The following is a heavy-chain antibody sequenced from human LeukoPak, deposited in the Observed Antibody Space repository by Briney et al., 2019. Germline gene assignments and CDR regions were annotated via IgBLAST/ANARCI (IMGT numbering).Heavy chain of an antibody. CDR1: GFSFSGSA. J-gene: IGHJ4*02. Sequence: GGSLRLSCAASGFSFSGSAMHWVRQAPGKGLEWVAVIWYDGSQIIYADSVKGRFTISRDNSNNMVYLQMRGLRADDTAAYFCGRDGGAWGDSSGYIESWGQGTLVTVSS. V-gene: IGHV3-33*01. D-gene: IGHD3-22*01. CDR2: IWYDGSQI. CDR3: GRDGGAWGDSSGYIES.